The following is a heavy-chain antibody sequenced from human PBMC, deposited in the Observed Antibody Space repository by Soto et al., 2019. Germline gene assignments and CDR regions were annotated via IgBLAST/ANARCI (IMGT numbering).Heavy chain of an antibody. V-gene: IGHV4-59*01. D-gene: IGHD3-9*01. CDR1: GGSFGTYY. CDR2: MYYTGNT. CDR3: ARYFDWPNAFDI. Sequence: QVQLQESGPGLVKPSETLSLTCTVSGGSFGTYYWSWIRQPPGKGLEWIGYMYYTGNTNYNPSLKSRVTISVDTSKNQYSLTLRSVTAADTAVYFCARYFDWPNAFDIWGQGTMVTVSS. J-gene: IGHJ3*02.